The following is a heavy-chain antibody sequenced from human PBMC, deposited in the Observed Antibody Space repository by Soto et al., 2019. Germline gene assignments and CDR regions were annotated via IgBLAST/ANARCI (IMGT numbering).Heavy chain of an antibody. J-gene: IGHJ4*02. CDR2: IYPDDADT. D-gene: IGHD2-8*02. CDR1: GYSLSNFW. CDR3: ASSVLVTSTMNYFDL. V-gene: IGHV5-51*01. Sequence: GECLKSSGQASGYSLSNFWMAGVRQMPGEGLEWLGIIYPDDADTRYSPSFLGQVTISADKSIKTTYLQWSSLKASDTAIYFCASSVLVTSTMNYFDLWGQGTLVTVSS.